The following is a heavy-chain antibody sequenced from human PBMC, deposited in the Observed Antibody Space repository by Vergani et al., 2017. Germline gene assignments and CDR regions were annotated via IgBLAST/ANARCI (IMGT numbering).Heavy chain of an antibody. CDR1: GYTFTYRY. CDR3: ALAESSTSCINSVCITPETGSWFDP. D-gene: IGHD2-2*01. Sequence: QVHLEQSGTEVKKTGSSVKVSCKASGYTFTYRYLHWVRQAPGQALEWMGWITPFNGNTNYAQKFQDRVTITRDRSMSTAYMELSSLRSEDTAMYYCALAESSTSCINSVCITPETGSWFDPWGQGTLVTVSS. V-gene: IGHV1-45*02. CDR2: ITPFNGNT. J-gene: IGHJ5*02.